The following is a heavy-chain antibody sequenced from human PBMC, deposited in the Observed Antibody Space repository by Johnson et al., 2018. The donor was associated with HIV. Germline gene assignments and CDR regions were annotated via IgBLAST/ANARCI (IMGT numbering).Heavy chain of an antibody. V-gene: IGHV3-30*03. D-gene: IGHD2-2*01. CDR1: RFTFKTYT. J-gene: IGHJ3*02. Sequence: MHLVESGGGVVQPGRSLRLSCAASRFTFKTYTMHWVRQAPGKGLEWVALISNDGSNNYYADSVKGRFTISRDNSKNVLYLQMKTLRLEDTAIYYCARPRVAVLPAGAFDIWGPGTMVTVSS. CDR3: ARPRVAVLPAGAFDI. CDR2: ISNDGSNN.